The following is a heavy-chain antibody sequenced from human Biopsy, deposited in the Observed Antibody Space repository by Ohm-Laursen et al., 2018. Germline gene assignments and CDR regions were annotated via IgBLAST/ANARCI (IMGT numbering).Heavy chain of an antibody. Sequence: SETLSLTCTVSGGSVSSNVAYWAWIRQPPGKGLESFAIIFYSGITYYNPPLQIRVPISVDTSKNQSPLNLTSGTAADTAVYYCARHPTGFWFDPWGQGTLVIVSS. CDR2: IFYSGIT. V-gene: IGHV4-39*01. CDR1: GGSVSSNVAY. CDR3: ARHPTGFWFDP. J-gene: IGHJ5*02.